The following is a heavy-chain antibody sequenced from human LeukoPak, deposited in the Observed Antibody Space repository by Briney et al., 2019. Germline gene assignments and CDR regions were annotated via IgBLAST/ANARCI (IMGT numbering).Heavy chain of an antibody. D-gene: IGHD6-13*01. CDR3: ARDSGWFRFDY. V-gene: IGHV3-33*01. J-gene: IGHJ4*02. CDR2: IWFDGSNK. CDR1: GFTFSSYG. Sequence: PGGSLRLSCAASGFTFSSYGMHWVRQAPGKGLEWVAVIWFDGSNKFYADSVKGRFTISRDNAKSSLFLQMNSLRAEDTAVYYCARDSGWFRFDYWGQGTLVTVSS.